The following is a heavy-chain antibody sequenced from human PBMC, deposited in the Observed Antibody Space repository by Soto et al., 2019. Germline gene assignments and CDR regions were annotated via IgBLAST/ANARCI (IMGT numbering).Heavy chain of an antibody. Sequence: EVQLVESGGGLVKPGGSLTLSCAGSGFAFRSYNMNWVRQPPGKGLEWVASISSGSSNIYYADSVKGRFTISRDNAKDSVYVEMTSYRAKDSAGYYCASAKVVAGTFDFWGQGTLVTVSS. CDR2: ISSGSSNI. CDR1: GFAFRSYN. V-gene: IGHV3-21*01. CDR3: ASAKVVAGTFDF. J-gene: IGHJ4*02. D-gene: IGHD2-15*01.